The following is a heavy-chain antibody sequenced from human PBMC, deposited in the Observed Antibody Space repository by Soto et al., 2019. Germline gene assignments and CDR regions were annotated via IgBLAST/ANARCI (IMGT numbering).Heavy chain of an antibody. CDR1: GGSVSSGSYY. CDR2: IYYSGST. Sequence: QVQLQESGPGLVKPSETLSLTCTVSGGSVSSGSYYWSWIRQPPGKGLERIGYIYYSGSTNYNPSLKSRVTISVDTSKNQFSLKLSSVTAADTAVYYCAWISGYSYGLPPYFDYGGQGSLVTVSS. V-gene: IGHV4-61*01. J-gene: IGHJ4*02. D-gene: IGHD5-18*01. CDR3: AWISGYSYGLPPYFDY.